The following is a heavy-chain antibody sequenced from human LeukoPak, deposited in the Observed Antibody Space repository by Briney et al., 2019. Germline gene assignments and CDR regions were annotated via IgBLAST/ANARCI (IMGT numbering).Heavy chain of an antibody. J-gene: IGHJ6*02. CDR1: GFTFSSYE. D-gene: IGHD2-2*01. CDR2: ISSSGSSM. Sequence: PGGSLRLSCAASGFTFSSYEMNWVRQAPGKGLEWVSYISSSGSSMYYADSVKGRFTISRDNAKKSLFLQMNSLRAEDTAVYYCARDHCSSTSCLNYYYYYGMDVWGQGTTVTVSS. V-gene: IGHV3-48*03. CDR3: ARDHCSSTSCLNYYYYYGMDV.